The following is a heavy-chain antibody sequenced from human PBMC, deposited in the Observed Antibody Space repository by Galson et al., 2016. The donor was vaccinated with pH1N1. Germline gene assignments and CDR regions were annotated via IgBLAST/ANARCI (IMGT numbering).Heavy chain of an antibody. D-gene: IGHD6-19*01. CDR2: IIGSGGST. CDR3: ARIRIDNGWYDDL. J-gene: IGHJ5*02. CDR1: GFTFSSYV. Sequence: SLRLSCAASGFTFSSYVMNWVRHPPGKGLEWVSAIIGSGGSTYYAGSVKGRFTISRDNSRNTLFLQMNSLRAEDTAVYYCARIRIDNGWYDDLWGQGTLVTVSS. V-gene: IGHV3-23*01.